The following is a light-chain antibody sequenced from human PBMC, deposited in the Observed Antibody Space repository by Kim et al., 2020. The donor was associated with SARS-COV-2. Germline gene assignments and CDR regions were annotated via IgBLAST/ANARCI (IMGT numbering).Light chain of an antibody. CDR2: ETS. CDR3: EHYSNPVST. J-gene: IGKJ3*01. CDR1: QTIGGDS. Sequence: SPAESATLSGRASQTIGGDSLPWYHQTPGQAPPLHISETSTRATAVPDRCIGSGSGTDCILTHITVETDDFAVVYSEHYSNPVSTFGPGTKVDIK. V-gene: IGKV3-20*01.